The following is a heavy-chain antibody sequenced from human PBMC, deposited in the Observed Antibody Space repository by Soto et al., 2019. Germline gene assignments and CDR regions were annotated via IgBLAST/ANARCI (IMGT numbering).Heavy chain of an antibody. D-gene: IGHD3-22*01. V-gene: IGHV4-34*01. CDR2: INHSGST. Sequence: SETLALTCTVNGGCGGSFSGYYWSWIRQPPGKGLEWIGEINHSGSTNYNPSLKSRVTISVDTPKNQFSLKLSSVTAADTAVYYCARHNYDSSGYSHYYYGMDVWGQGTTVTVSS. J-gene: IGHJ6*02. CDR1: GGCGGSFSGYY. CDR3: ARHNYDSSGYSHYYYGMDV.